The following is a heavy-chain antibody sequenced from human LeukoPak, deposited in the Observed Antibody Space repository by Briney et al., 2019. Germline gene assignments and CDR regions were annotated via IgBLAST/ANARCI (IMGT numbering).Heavy chain of an antibody. J-gene: IGHJ4*02. Sequence: HPGGSLRLSCAASGFTFSSYGMSWVHQAPGKGLEWVSAIGGSGGSTYYADSVKGRFTISRDNSKNTLYLQMNSLRAEDTAMYYCARGRYSGTTYYFDYWGQGTLVTVSS. CDR1: GFTFSSYG. D-gene: IGHD5-12*01. CDR2: IGGSGGST. CDR3: ARGRYSGTTYYFDY. V-gene: IGHV3-23*01.